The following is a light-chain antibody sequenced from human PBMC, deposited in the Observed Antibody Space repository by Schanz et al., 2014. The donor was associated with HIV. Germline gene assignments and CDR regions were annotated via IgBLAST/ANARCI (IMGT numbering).Light chain of an antibody. V-gene: IGLV2-8*01. CDR1: NSDVGYYSY. Sequence: QSALTQPASVSGSPGQSITISCTGTNSDVGYYSYVSWYQHHPGKAPKLIIYEVVKRPSGVSDRFSGSKSGNTASLTVSGLQAEDEADYYCSSHAGSNKVFGGGTKLTVL. CDR3: SSHAGSNKV. J-gene: IGLJ2*01. CDR2: EVV.